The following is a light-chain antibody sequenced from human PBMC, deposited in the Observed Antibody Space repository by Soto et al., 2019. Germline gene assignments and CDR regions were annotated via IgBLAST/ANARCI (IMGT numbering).Light chain of an antibody. Sequence: DLQMTQSPSSLSASVGDRVTITCQASQDISNYLNWYQQKPGKAPKLLIYDASNLETGVPSRFSGSGSGTDFTFTISSLQPEDIATYYCQQYDNLLSTFGPGTKVDIK. V-gene: IGKV1-33*01. CDR2: DAS. J-gene: IGKJ3*01. CDR1: QDISNY. CDR3: QQYDNLLST.